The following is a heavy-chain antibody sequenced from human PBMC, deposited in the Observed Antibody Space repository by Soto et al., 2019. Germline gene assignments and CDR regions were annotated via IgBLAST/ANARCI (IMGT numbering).Heavy chain of an antibody. D-gene: IGHD6-19*01. J-gene: IGHJ6*02. V-gene: IGHV1-69*13. CDR1: RVAFIKFI. CDR3: AKVRYSSPMGYYYGMDV. Sequence: GXSVKVSFKASRVAFIKFIVAWVRQAPGLGLEWVGGIIPIFGTANYAQKFQGRVTITADESTSTSYMEVNNLRSEDTAVYYCAKVRYSSPMGYYYGMDVWGQGTTVTVSS. CDR2: IIPIFGTA.